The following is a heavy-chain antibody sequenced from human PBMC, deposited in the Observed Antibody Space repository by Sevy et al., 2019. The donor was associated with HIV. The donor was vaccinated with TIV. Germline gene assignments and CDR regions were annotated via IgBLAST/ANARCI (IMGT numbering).Heavy chain of an antibody. J-gene: IGHJ4*02. CDR1: GGTFSSYA. V-gene: IGHV1-69*04. CDR2: IITILGIA. D-gene: IGHD5-18*01. CDR3: AGNGIRGYSYGEPPFDY. Sequence: ASVKVSCKASGGTFSSYAISWVRQAPGQGLEWMGRIITILGIANYAQKFQGRVTITADKSTSTAYMELSSLRSEDTAVYYCAGNGIRGYSYGEPPFDYWGQGTLVTVSS.